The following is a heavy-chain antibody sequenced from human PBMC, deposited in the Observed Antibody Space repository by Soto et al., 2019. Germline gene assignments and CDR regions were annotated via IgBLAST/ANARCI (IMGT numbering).Heavy chain of an antibody. Sequence: ASVKVSCKASGYTFTSSGITWVRQAPGQGLEWMGWISTYNGNTNYAQNFQGRVTMTTDTSTSTAYMELRSLRSDDTAVYYCARCGAWNYPSDYWGQGTLVTVYS. CDR2: ISTYNGNT. D-gene: IGHD1-7*01. CDR1: GYTFTSSG. CDR3: ARCGAWNYPSDY. V-gene: IGHV1-18*01. J-gene: IGHJ4*02.